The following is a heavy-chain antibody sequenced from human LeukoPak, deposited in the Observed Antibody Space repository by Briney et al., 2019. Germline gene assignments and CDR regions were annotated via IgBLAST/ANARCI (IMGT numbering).Heavy chain of an antibody. Sequence: GESLKISCKGSGYSFTSYWIGWVRQMPGKGLEWMGIIYPGGSDTRYSPSFQGQVTISADKSISTAYLQWSSLKASDTAMYYCARRPSSSSRSQKDAFDIWGQGTMVTVSS. J-gene: IGHJ3*02. CDR1: GYSFTSYW. V-gene: IGHV5-51*01. CDR3: ARRPSSSSRSQKDAFDI. CDR2: IYPGGSDT. D-gene: IGHD6-6*01.